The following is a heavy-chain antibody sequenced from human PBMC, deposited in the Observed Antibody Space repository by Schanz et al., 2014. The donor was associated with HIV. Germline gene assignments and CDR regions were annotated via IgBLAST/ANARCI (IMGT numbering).Heavy chain of an antibody. Sequence: EVKLSESGGGLVQPGGSLRLSCVASGFTFSTYAMSWVRQAPGRGLEWVSYISPGGDTIYYAESVQGRFTISRDNSKNTLYLQMNSLRAEDTAVYYCATSQGIMVATDFDYWGQGTTVTVSP. CDR1: GFTFSTYA. V-gene: IGHV3-23*01. CDR2: ISPGGDTI. D-gene: IGHD5-12*01. J-gene: IGHJ4*03. CDR3: ATSQGIMVATDFDY.